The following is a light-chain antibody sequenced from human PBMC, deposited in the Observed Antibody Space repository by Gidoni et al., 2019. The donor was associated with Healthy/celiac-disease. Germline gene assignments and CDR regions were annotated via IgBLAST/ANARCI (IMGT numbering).Light chain of an antibody. J-gene: IGLJ3*02. V-gene: IGLV1-51*01. CDR1: SPNIGNNY. CDR2: DNN. Sequence: QSLLTQPPSVSAAPGQKVPISCSGSSPNIGNNYVSWYQQLPGTAPKLPIYDNNKRPSGSPDRFSGSKSGTSATLGITGLQTGDEADYYCGTWDSSLSVWVFGGGTKLTVL. CDR3: GTWDSSLSVWV.